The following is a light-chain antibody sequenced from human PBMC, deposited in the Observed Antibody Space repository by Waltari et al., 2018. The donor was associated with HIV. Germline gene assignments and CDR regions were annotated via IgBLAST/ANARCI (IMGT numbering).Light chain of an antibody. J-gene: IGLJ2*01. CDR2: EDN. Sequence: NFMLTQPHSVSESPGKTVTISCTPSRGSTASNYVQWYQRRPGSSPTHVIDEDNQRPSGVPDRVAGAIGSSSNSASLTSSGLKTEDESDYYCQSYDSSNVVFGGGTKLTVL. CDR1: RGSTASNY. CDR3: QSYDSSNVV. V-gene: IGLV6-57*01.